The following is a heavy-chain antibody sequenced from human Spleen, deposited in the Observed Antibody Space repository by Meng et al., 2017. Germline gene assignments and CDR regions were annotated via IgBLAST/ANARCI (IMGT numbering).Heavy chain of an antibody. J-gene: IGHJ4*02. CDR1: GFSLTTSQVG. D-gene: IGHD1-26*01. Sequence: HIPLKESVPTPVKPTQTLTLTCTFSGFSLTTSQVGVGWIRQPPGKALECLALIYWDDDKRYSPSLKNRLTITKDTSKNQVVLTMTNVDPVDTATYYCAHRRHYSGSWDVGVFDYWGQGTLVTVSS. CDR2: IYWDDDK. CDR3: AHRRHYSGSWDVGVFDY. V-gene: IGHV2-5*02.